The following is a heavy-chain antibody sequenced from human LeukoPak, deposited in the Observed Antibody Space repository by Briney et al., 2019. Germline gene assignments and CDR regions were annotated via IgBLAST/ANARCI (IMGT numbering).Heavy chain of an antibody. Sequence: SETLSLTCAVYGGSFSGYYWSWIRQPPGKGLEWIGSIYLSGRTYYNPSLKSRVAISVDTSNNHFSLILTSVTAADTAVYYCARRAPSMITVGGVVGHFDYWGQGALVIVSS. CDR2: IYLSGRT. CDR1: GGSFSGYY. J-gene: IGHJ4*02. V-gene: IGHV4-34*01. D-gene: IGHD3-16*02. CDR3: ARRAPSMITVGGVVGHFDY.